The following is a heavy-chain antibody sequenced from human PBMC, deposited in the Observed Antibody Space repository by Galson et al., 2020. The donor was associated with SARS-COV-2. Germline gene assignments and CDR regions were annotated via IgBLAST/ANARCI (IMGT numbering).Heavy chain of an antibody. Sequence: GGSLRLSCAASGFTFSSYAMSWVRQAPGKGLEWVSAISGSGGSTYYADSVKGRFTISRDNSKNTLYLQMNSLRAEDTAVYYCAKDRGVGDNYYYYYGMDVWGQGTTVTVSS. CDR3: AKDRGVGDNYYYYYGMDV. CDR2: ISGSGGST. CDR1: GFTFSSYA. D-gene: IGHD1-26*01. J-gene: IGHJ6*02. V-gene: IGHV3-23*01.